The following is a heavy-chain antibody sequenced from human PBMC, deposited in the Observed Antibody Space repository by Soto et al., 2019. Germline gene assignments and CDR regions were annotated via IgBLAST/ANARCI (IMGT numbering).Heavy chain of an antibody. J-gene: IGHJ5*02. CDR3: ARDERWLHPYNWFDP. CDR2: IYYSGST. Sequence: PSETLSLTCTVSGGSISSSSYYWGWIRQPPGKGLEWIGSIYYSGSTYYNPSLKSRVTISVDTSKNQFSLKLSSVTAADTAVYYCARDERWLHPYNWFDPWGQGTLVTVSS. CDR1: GGSISSSSYY. V-gene: IGHV4-39*02. D-gene: IGHD5-12*01.